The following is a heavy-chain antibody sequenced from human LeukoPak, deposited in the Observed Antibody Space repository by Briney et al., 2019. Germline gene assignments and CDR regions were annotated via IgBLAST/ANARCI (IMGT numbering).Heavy chain of an antibody. D-gene: IGHD3-10*01. CDR1: GFTFSRYA. V-gene: IGHV3-64D*06. CDR2: ISSNGGST. Sequence: GGSLRLSCSASGFTFSRYAMHWVRQAPGKGLEYVSAISSNGGSTYYADSVKGRFTISRDNSRNTLHLQMSSLRVEDTAVYYCVKDSSSGSYFDCWGQGTLVTVSS. CDR3: VKDSSSGSYFDC. J-gene: IGHJ4*02.